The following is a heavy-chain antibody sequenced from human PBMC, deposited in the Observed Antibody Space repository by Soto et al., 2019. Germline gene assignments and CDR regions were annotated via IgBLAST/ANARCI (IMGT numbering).Heavy chain of an antibody. CDR2: IIPIFGTA. Sequence: QVQLVQSGAEVKKPGSSVKVSCKASGGTFSSYAISWVRQAPGQGLEWMGGIIPIFGTANYAQKFQGRVTSTADESTSTAYMELSSLRSEDTAVYYCARVGGYGDYVRPWFDPWGQGTLVTVSS. V-gene: IGHV1-69*12. CDR1: GGTFSSYA. J-gene: IGHJ5*02. D-gene: IGHD4-17*01. CDR3: ARVGGYGDYVRPWFDP.